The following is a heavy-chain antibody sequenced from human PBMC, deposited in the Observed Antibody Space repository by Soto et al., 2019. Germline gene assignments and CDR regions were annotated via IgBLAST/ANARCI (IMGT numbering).Heavy chain of an antibody. D-gene: IGHD6-13*01. V-gene: IGHV4-59*01. J-gene: IGHJ4*02. CDR3: ARYRREAVAGYTLDN. CDR2: VYNSGST. Sequence: NPSETLSLTCTVSGGSISSNCWTWIRQPPGKGLEWIGYVYNSGSTNYNPSRKSRVTISEDTSKSQFSLKVNSMTAADTAVYYCARYRREAVAGYTLDNWGQGILVTVSS. CDR1: GGSISSNC.